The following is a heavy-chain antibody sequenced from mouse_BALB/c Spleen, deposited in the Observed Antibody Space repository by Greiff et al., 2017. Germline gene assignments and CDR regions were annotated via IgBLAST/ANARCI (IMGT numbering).Heavy chain of an antibody. CDR2: ISYDGSN. CDR3: ARGDYDGVWFAY. J-gene: IGHJ3*01. CDR1: GYSITSGYY. D-gene: IGHD2-4*01. Sequence: ESGPGLVKPSQSLSLTCSVTGYSITSGYYWNWIRQFPGNKLEWMGYISYDGSNNYNPSLKNRISITRDTSKNQFFLKLNSVTTEDTATYYCARGDYDGVWFAYWGQGTLVTVSA. V-gene: IGHV3-6*02.